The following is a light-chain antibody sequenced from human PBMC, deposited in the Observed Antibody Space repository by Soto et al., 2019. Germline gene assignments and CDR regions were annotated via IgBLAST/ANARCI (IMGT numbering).Light chain of an antibody. CDR3: QQYGSSGWT. CDR2: GAS. CDR1: QSVSSSY. Sequence: EIVLTQSPGTLSLSPGERATLSCRASQSVSSSYLAWYQQKPGQAPRLVIYGASSRATGIPDRFSGSGSGTDFTFTISRLKPEDFAVYYCQQYGSSGWTFGQGTKVEIK. V-gene: IGKV3-20*01. J-gene: IGKJ1*01.